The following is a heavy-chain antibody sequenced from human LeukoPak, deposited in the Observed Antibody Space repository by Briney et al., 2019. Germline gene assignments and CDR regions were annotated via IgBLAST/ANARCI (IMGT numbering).Heavy chain of an antibody. J-gene: IGHJ4*02. CDR3: AAFHDYIWGSYRDY. V-gene: IGHV1-58*01. CDR1: GFTYTSSA. D-gene: IGHD3-16*02. Sequence: VASVEVCCEASGFTYTSSAVQWVRQARGQRREWIGWIVVGSGNTNYAQKFQERVTITRDMSTSTAYMELSSLRSEDTAVYYCAAFHDYIWGSYRDYWGQGTLVTVSS. CDR2: IVVGSGNT.